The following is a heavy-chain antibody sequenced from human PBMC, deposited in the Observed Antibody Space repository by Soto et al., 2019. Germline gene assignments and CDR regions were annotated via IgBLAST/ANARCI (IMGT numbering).Heavy chain of an antibody. CDR1: GYTFTSYY. J-gene: IGHJ4*02. Sequence: QVQLVQSGAEVKKPGASVKVSCKASGYTFTSYYMHWVRQAPGQGLEWMGIINPSGGSTSYAQKFQGGVTMTRDTSTSTVYMELSSLRSEDTAVYYCARDPYYDILTGYLYLDYWGQGTLVTVSS. CDR3: ARDPYYDILTGYLYLDY. V-gene: IGHV1-46*03. CDR2: INPSGGST. D-gene: IGHD3-9*01.